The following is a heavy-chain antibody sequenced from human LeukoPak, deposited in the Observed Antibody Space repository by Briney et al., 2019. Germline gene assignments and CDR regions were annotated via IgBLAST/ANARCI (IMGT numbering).Heavy chain of an antibody. V-gene: IGHV3-23*01. D-gene: IGHD5-24*01. CDR1: GFPFSSYD. CDR2: ICYSGDST. J-gene: IGHJ4*02. CDR3: AKPLWEEMTTTDPSGDFDY. Sequence: GGSLTLSCAASGFPFSSYDMTWVRQAPGKGLEWVSAICYSGDSTYYADSMSGRFTIARDNSKNTLYLQMNSLRVEDTAIYYCAKPLWEEMTTTDPSGDFDYWGQGTLVTVSS.